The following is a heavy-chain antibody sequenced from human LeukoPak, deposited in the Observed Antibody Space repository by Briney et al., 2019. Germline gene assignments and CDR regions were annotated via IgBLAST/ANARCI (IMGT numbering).Heavy chain of an antibody. V-gene: IGHV4-59*01. CDR2: IYYSGST. J-gene: IGHJ4*02. CDR3: ARGIVGATYDY. D-gene: IGHD1-26*01. CDR1: GGSISSYY. Sequence: SETLSLTCTVSGGSISSYYWSWIRQPPGKGLEWIGYIYYSGSTNYNPSLKSRVAISVDTSKNQFSLKLSSVTAADTAVYYCARGIVGATYDYWGQGTLVTVSS.